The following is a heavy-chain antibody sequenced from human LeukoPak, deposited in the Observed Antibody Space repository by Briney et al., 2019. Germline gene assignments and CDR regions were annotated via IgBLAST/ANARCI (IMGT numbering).Heavy chain of an antibody. CDR3: ARGVSRDDSSSSAHYYYYYYMDV. V-gene: IGHV1-69*05. CDR2: IIPIFGTA. D-gene: IGHD6-6*01. J-gene: IGHJ6*03. CDR1: GGTFSSYA. Sequence: ASVKVSCKASGGTFSSYAISWVRQAPGQGLEWMGGIIPIFGTANYAQKSQGRVTITTDESTSTAYMELSSLRSEDTAVYYCARGVSRDDSSSSAHYYYYYYMDVWGKGTTVTVSS.